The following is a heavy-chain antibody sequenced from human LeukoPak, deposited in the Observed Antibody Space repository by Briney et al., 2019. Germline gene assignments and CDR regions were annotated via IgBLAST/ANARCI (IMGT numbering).Heavy chain of an antibody. V-gene: IGHV4-59*08. CDR3: ARHGGFGDDNWFDP. CDR2: IYYSGST. D-gene: IGHD3-10*01. Sequence: SDTLSLTCTVSGGSISSYYWSWIRQPPGKGLEWIGYIYYSGSTNYNPSLKSRVTISVDTSKNQFSLKLSSVTAADTAVYYCARHGGFGDDNWFDPWGQGTLVTVSS. CDR1: GGSISSYY. J-gene: IGHJ5*02.